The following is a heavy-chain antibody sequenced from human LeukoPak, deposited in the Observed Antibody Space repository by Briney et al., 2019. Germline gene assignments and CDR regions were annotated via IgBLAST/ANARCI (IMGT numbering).Heavy chain of an antibody. CDR2: INPSGGST. V-gene: IGHV1-46*01. Sequence: ASVKVSCKASGYTFTSYYMHWVRQAPGQGLEWMGIINPSGGSTSHAQKFQGRVTMTRDTSTSTVYMELSSLRSEDTAVYYCASVTFDDAFDIWGQGTMVTVSS. J-gene: IGHJ3*02. CDR1: GYTFTSYY. CDR3: ASVTFDDAFDI.